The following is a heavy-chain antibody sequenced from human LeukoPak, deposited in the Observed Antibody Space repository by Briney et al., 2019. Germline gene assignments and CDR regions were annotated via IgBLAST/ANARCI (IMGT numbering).Heavy chain of an antibody. CDR3: TRMTTGHDY. J-gene: IGHJ4*02. V-gene: IGHV4-34*01. Sequence: SETLSLTCAVSGVSFDDYYWAWVRQTPGKGLEWIGEINHSGYTNDNPSLKSRVTLSIDASRKQFSLNLRSVTVADAGIYFCTRMTTGHDYWGQGTLVTVSS. D-gene: IGHD4-17*01. CDR1: GVSFDDYY. CDR2: INHSGYT.